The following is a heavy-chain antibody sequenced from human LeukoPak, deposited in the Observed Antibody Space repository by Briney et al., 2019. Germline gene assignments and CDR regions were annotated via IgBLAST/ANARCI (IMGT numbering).Heavy chain of an antibody. CDR3: ARVKYSYGTLFTSFDY. J-gene: IGHJ4*02. Sequence: GGSLRLSCAASGFTFSSYSMNWVRQAPGKGLEWVSSISSSSSYIYYADSVKGRFTISRDNAKNPLYLQMNSLRAEDTAVYYCARVKYSYGTLFTSFDYWGQGTLVTVSS. V-gene: IGHV3-21*01. D-gene: IGHD5-18*01. CDR2: ISSSSSYI. CDR1: GFTFSSYS.